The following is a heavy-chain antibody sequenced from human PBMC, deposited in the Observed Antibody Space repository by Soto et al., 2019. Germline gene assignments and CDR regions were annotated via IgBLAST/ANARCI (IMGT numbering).Heavy chain of an antibody. D-gene: IGHD6-19*01. Sequence: SQTLSLTCAISGDSVSSYTAAWPWIRSSPSRGLEWLGRTYYRSNWRHDYAASVKSRITVNPDTSKNHFSLQLNSVTPDDTAEYYGARGVAGSGFDLWGQGTLVTVS. J-gene: IGHJ4*02. CDR2: TYYRSNWRH. CDR3: ARGVAGSGFDL. V-gene: IGHV6-1*01. CDR1: GDSVSSYTAA.